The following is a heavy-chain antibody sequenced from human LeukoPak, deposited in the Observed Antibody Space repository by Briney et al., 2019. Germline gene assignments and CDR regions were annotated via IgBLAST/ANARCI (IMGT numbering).Heavy chain of an antibody. D-gene: IGHD3-22*01. CDR1: GGAISRGDYY. CDR2: INHSGST. J-gene: IGHJ3*02. CDR3: ARVVIANYDSSGPYAFDI. Sequence: SQTLSLTCTVSGGAISRGDYYWSWIRQPPGKGLEWIGEINHSGSTNYNPSRKSRVTISVDTSKNQFSLKLSSVTAADTAVYYCARVVIANYDSSGPYAFDIRGQGTMVTVSS. V-gene: IGHV4-30-4*08.